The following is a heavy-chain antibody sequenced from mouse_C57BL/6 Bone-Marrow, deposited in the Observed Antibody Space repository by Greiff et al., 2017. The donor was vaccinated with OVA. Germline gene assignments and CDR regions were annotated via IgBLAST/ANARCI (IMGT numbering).Heavy chain of an antibody. Sequence: EVKLQESGPGLVKPSQSLSLTCSVTGYSITSGYYWNWIRQFPGNKLEWMGYISYDGSNNYNPSLKNRISITRDTSKNQFFLKLNSVTTEDTATYYCARVIFYYFDYWGQGTTLTVSS. J-gene: IGHJ2*01. V-gene: IGHV3-6*01. CDR2: ISYDGSN. CDR3: ARVIFYYFDY. CDR1: GYSITSGYY.